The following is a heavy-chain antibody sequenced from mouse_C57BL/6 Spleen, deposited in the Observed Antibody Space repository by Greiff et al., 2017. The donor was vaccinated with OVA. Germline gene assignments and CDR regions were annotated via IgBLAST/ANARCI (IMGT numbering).Heavy chain of an antibody. J-gene: IGHJ3*01. D-gene: IGHD2-3*01. V-gene: IGHV1-26*01. CDR2: INPNNGGT. CDR3: AIYYGYYPAWFAY. CDR1: GYTFTDYY. Sequence: EVQLQQSGPELVKPGASVKISCKASGYTFTDYYMNWVKQSHGKSLEWIGDINPNNGGTSYNQKFKGKATLTVDKSSSTAYMELRSLTSADSAVYDCAIYYGYYPAWFAYWGQGTLVTVSA.